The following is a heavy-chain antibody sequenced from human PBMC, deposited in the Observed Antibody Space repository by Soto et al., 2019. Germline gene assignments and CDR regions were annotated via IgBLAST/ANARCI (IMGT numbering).Heavy chain of an antibody. J-gene: IGHJ4*02. CDR3: ARTTYYYDSSGYYGYYFDY. D-gene: IGHD3-22*01. CDR2: IYYSGST. CDR1: GGCISSYY. Sequence: PSETLSLTCTVSGGCISSYYWSWIRQPPGKGLEWIGYIYYSGSTNYNPSLKSRVTISVDTSKNQFSLKLSSVTAADTAVYYCARTTYYYDSSGYYGYYFDYWGQGTLVTVSS. V-gene: IGHV4-59*01.